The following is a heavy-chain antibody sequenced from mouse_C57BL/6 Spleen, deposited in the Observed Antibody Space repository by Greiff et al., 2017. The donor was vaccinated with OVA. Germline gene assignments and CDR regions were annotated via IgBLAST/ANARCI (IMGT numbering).Heavy chain of an antibody. CDR1: GYTFTSYW. CDR3: ARAKDWYFDV. J-gene: IGHJ1*03. Sequence: QVQLQQPGAELVKPGASVKLSCKASGYTFTSYWMHWVKQRPGQGLEWIGMFHPTSGSTNYNEKFKSKATLTVDKSSSTAYMQLSSLTSEDSAVYYCARAKDWYFDVWGTGTTVTVSS. CDR2: FHPTSGST. V-gene: IGHV1-64*01.